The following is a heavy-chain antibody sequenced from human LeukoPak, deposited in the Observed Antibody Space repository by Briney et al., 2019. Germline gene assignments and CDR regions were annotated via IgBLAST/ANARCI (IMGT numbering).Heavy chain of an antibody. CDR3: ARGREAYYYDTSGPSDS. CDR2: IIPILGIA. D-gene: IGHD3-22*01. J-gene: IGHJ4*02. V-gene: IGHV1-69*04. Sequence: SVKVCCKASGGTFSSCAISWVRQAPGQGLEWMRRIIPILGIANYAQKFQGRVTITADKSTSTAYMELSSLRSEDTAVYYCARGREAYYYDTSGPSDSWGQETLVTVSS. CDR1: GGTFSSCA.